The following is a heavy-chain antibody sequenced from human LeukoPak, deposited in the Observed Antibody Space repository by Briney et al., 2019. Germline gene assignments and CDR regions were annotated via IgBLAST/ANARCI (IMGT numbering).Heavy chain of an antibody. Sequence: KPSETLSLTCAVYGGSFSGYYWSWIRQPPGKGLEWIGEINHSGSTNYNPSLKSRVTISVDTSKNQFSLKLSSVTAADTAVYYCAGGLGYSGYVDWGQGTLVTVSS. D-gene: IGHD5-12*01. CDR2: INHSGST. J-gene: IGHJ4*02. CDR1: GGSFSGYY. CDR3: AGGLGYSGYVD. V-gene: IGHV4-34*01.